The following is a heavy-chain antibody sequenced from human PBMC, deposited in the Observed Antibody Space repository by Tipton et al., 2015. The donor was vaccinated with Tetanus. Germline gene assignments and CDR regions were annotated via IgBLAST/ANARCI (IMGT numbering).Heavy chain of an antibody. J-gene: IGHJ3*02. CDR3: ARGYGPKNIGDAFDI. D-gene: IGHD3-16*01. Sequence: GSLRLSCAASGFTFSSYDMHWVRQGTGEGLKWVSAITTAGDTYYPESVKGRFTISRENAKNSLFLQMNSLRAGDTAVYYCARGYGPKNIGDAFDIWGQGTMVTVSS. CDR2: ITTAGDT. V-gene: IGHV3-13*01. CDR1: GFTFSSYD.